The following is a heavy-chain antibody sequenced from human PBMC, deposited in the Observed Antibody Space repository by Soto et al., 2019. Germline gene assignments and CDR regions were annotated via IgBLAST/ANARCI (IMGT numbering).Heavy chain of an antibody. CDR2: IDPSDSYT. Sequence: PGESLKISCKGSGYSFTSYWISWVRQMPGKGLEWMGRIDPSDSYTNYSPSFQGHVTISADKSISTAYLQWSSLKDSDTAMYYCASDRDCSGGSCYYYGMDVWGQGTTVTVSS. V-gene: IGHV5-10-1*01. D-gene: IGHD2-15*01. CDR1: GYSFTSYW. CDR3: ASDRDCSGGSCYYYGMDV. J-gene: IGHJ6*02.